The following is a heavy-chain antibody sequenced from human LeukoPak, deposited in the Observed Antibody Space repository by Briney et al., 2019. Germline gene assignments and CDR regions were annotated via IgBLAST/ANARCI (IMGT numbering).Heavy chain of an antibody. CDR1: GYNFTGYY. V-gene: IGHV1-2*02. CDR2: INPNSGGT. J-gene: IGHJ4*02. Sequence: ASVKVSCKASGYNFTGYYMHWVRQAPGQGLEWMGWINPNSGGTNYAQKLQGRVTMTTATSTSTAYMELRSLRSDDTAMYYCARESRSSSYEYWGQGTLVTVSS. CDR3: ARESRSSSYEY. D-gene: IGHD6-13*01.